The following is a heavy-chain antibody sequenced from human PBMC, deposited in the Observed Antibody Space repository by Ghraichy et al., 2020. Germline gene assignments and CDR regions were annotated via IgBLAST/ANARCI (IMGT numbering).Heavy chain of an antibody. CDR3: ARDRAVAGGNWYFDL. V-gene: IGHV4-59*01. CDR2: IYYSGST. CDR1: GGSISSYY. Sequence: SETLSLTCTVSGGSISSYYWSWIRQPPGKGLEWIGYIYYSGSTNYNPSLKSRVTISADTSKNQFSLKLSSVTAADTAVYYCARDRAVAGGNWYFDLWGRGTLVTVSS. D-gene: IGHD6-19*01. J-gene: IGHJ2*01.